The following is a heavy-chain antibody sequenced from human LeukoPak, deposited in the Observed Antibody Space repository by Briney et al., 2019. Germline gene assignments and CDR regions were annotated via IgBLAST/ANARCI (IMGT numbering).Heavy chain of an antibody. Sequence: GESLKISCKGSGYSFTSYWIGWVRQMPGKGLEWMGIIYPGDSDTRYSPSFQGQVTISADKSISTAYLQWSSLKASDTAMYYCATAGGDSRGLDAFDIWGQGTMVTVSS. D-gene: IGHD3-22*01. V-gene: IGHV5-51*01. J-gene: IGHJ3*02. CDR3: ATAGGDSRGLDAFDI. CDR2: IYPGDSDT. CDR1: GYSFTSYW.